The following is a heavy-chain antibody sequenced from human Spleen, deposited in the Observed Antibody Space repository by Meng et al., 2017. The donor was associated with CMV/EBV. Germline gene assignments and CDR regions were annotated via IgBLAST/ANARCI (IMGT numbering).Heavy chain of an antibody. CDR2: IYYSGST. Sequence: SETLSLTCTVSGDSISSTSYYWGWIRQPPGKGLEWIGSIYYSGSTYYNPSLKSRVTISVDTSKNQFSLKLSSVTAADTAVYYCARGSQDIVVVPAATDAFDIWGQGTMVTVSS. CDR3: ARGSQDIVVVPAATDAFDI. CDR1: GDSISSTSYY. J-gene: IGHJ3*02. V-gene: IGHV4-39*07. D-gene: IGHD2-2*01.